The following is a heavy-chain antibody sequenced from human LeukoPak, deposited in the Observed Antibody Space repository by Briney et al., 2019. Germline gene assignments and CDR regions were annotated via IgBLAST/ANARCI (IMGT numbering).Heavy chain of an antibody. CDR2: IIPILGIA. Sequence: SVKVSCKASGGTFSSYTISWVRQAPGQGLEWMGRIIPILGIANYAQKFRGRVTITADKSTSTAYMELSSLRSEDTAVYYCAATYIVVVPAAIGAFDIWGQGTMVTVSS. CDR3: AATYIVVVPAAIGAFDI. D-gene: IGHD2-2*01. V-gene: IGHV1-69*02. CDR1: GGTFSSYT. J-gene: IGHJ3*02.